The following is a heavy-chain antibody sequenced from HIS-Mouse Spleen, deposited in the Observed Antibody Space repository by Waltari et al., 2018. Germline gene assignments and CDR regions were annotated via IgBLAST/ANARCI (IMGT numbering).Heavy chain of an antibody. CDR2: IYYSGST. V-gene: IGHV4-39*07. D-gene: IGHD6-13*01. Sequence: QLQLQASGPGLVKPSETLSLTCTVSGGSLRSRIYYWCWLRQPPGKGLEWIGSIYYSGSTYYNPSLKSRVTISVDTSKNQFSLKLSSVTAADTAVYYCAREIPYSSSWYDWYFDLWGRGTLVTVSS. J-gene: IGHJ2*01. CDR3: AREIPYSSSWYDWYFDL. CDR1: GGSLRSRIYY.